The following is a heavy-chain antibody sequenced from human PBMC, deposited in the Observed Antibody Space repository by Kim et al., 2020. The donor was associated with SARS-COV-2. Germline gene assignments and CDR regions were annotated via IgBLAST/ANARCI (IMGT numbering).Heavy chain of an antibody. CDR1: GFTFSSYS. J-gene: IGHJ3*02. CDR3: ARDGYPDFGSWNYYTDAFDI. CDR2: ISSSSGPI. Sequence: GGSLRLSCAASGFTFSSYSMNWVRQAPGKGLEWVSYISSSSGPIYYADSVKGRFTISRDNAKNSLYLQMNSLRAEDTAVYYCARDGYPDFGSWNYYTDAFDIWGQGTMFTVSS. D-gene: IGHD3-10*01. V-gene: IGHV3-48*04.